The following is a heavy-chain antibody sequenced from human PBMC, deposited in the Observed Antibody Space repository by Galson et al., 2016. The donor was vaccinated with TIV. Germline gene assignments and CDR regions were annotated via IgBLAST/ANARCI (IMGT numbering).Heavy chain of an antibody. CDR3: ARHFLWIGELSWFDP. CDR1: GHSISSGHF. Sequence: SETLSLTCGVSGHSISSGHFWGWIRQPPGKGLEWIGSIYLTGSTYYNPSLKRRVTISVDTSKNQLSLKLSSVTAADTAMYYCARHFLWIGELSWFDPWGQGTLVTVSS. V-gene: IGHV4-38-2*01. J-gene: IGHJ5*02. D-gene: IGHD3-10*01. CDR2: IYLTGST.